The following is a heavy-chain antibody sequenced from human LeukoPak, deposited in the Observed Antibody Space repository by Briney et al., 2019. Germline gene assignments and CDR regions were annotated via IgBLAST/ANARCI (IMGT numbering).Heavy chain of an antibody. J-gene: IGHJ4*02. V-gene: IGHV4-61*02. CDR2: IYTSGST. Sequence: SQTLSLTCTVSGGSISSGDYYWSWIRQPAGKGLEWIGRIYTSGSTIYNPSLKSRVTISVDTSKNQFSLKLSSVTAADTAVYYCARDGKWGTFDYWGQGTLVTVSS. D-gene: IGHD1-26*01. CDR1: GGSISSGDYY. CDR3: ARDGKWGTFDY.